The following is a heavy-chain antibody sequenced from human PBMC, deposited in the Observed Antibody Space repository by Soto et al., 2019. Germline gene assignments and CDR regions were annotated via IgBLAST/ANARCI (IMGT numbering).Heavy chain of an antibody. CDR2: IYWNDDM. D-gene: IGHD2-21*01. V-gene: IGHV2-5*01. CDR1: GFSLSTSGVG. J-gene: IGHJ4*02. Sequence: QITLKESGPTLVKPTQTLTLTCTFSGFSLSTSGVGVGWIRPPPGKALEWLALIYWNDDMRYSPSLKSRLTITRDTSNNPVVLTMTNMDPVDSATYYCAHSGGDFFLDYWGQGTLVIVS. CDR3: AHSGGDFFLDY.